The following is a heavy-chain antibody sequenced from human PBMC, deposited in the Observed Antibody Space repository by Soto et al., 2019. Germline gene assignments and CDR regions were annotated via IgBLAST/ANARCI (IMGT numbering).Heavy chain of an antibody. CDR1: GFTVSSNY. D-gene: IGHD5-12*01. CDR2: IYSGGST. V-gene: IGHV3-53*04. Sequence: PGGSLRLSCAASGFTVSSNYMSWVRQAPGKGLEWVSVIYSGGSTYYADSVKGRFTISRHNSKNTLYLQMNSLRAEDTAVYYFLIVYRGYANWIVSWGPGTLVNVSS. CDR3: LIVYRGYANWIVS. J-gene: IGHJ5*01.